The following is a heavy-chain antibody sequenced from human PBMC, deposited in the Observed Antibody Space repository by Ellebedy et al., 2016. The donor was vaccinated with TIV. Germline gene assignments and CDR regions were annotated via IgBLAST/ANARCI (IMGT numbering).Heavy chain of an antibody. D-gene: IGHD3-10*01. Sequence: ASVKVSXKASGYTFNRNGFSWVRQAPGQGLEWLGWISAYNGNTKFAQKFQARVTFTRDTSATTVHMELSSLRSEDTAVYYCARGFGMVRGATGMDVWGQGTTVTVSS. CDR2: ISAYNGNT. V-gene: IGHV1-18*01. CDR1: GYTFNRNG. CDR3: ARGFGMVRGATGMDV. J-gene: IGHJ6*02.